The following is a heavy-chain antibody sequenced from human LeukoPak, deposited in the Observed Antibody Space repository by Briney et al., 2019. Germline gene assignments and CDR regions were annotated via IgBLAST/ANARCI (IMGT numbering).Heavy chain of an antibody. CDR2: INHSGST. CDR1: GGSFSGYY. D-gene: IGHD2-2*01. V-gene: IGHV4-34*01. CDR3: AGGRYCSSTSCSYYGMDV. J-gene: IGHJ6*02. Sequence: PSETLSLTCAVYGGSFSGYYWSWIRKPPGKGLEWIGEINHSGSTNYNPSLKSRVTISVDTSKNQFSLKLSSVTAADTAVYYCAGGRYCSSTSCSYYGMDVWGQGTTVTVSS.